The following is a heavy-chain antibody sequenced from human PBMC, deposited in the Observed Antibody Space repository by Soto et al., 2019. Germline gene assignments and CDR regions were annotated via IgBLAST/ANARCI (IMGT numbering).Heavy chain of an antibody. CDR2: ISGSGGST. Sequence: EVQLLESGGGLVQPGGSLRLSCAASGFTFSSYAMSWVRQAPGKGLEWVSAISGSGGSTYYADSVKDRFTISRDNSKNTLYLQMNSLRAEDTAVYYCAKTGLSTVTTCYFDYWGQGTLVTVSS. CDR3: AKTGLSTVTTCYFDY. D-gene: IGHD4-17*01. V-gene: IGHV3-23*01. J-gene: IGHJ4*02. CDR1: GFTFSSYA.